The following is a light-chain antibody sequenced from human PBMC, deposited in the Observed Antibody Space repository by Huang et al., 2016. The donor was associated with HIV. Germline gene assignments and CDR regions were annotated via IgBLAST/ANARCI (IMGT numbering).Light chain of an antibody. CDR3: QQYNNWPPWT. Sequence: EIVMTQSPATLSVSPGERATLSCRASQSVSSNLAWYQQKPGQAPRRLSYGASTRATGIPARFSGSGSGTDFTLTISSLQSEDFAVYYWQQYNNWPPWTFGQGTKVEIK. CDR1: QSVSSN. V-gene: IGKV3-15*01. CDR2: GAS. J-gene: IGKJ1*01.